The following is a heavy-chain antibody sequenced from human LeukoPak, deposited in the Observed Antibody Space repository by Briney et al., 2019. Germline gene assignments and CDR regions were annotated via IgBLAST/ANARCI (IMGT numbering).Heavy chain of an antibody. Sequence: PSETLSLTCAVYGGSFSGYYWSWIRQPPGQGLEWIGEINHSESTNYNPSLKSRVTISVDTSKNQVSLKLSSVTAADTAVYYCARGNYYDSSGYYYRMYYFDYWGQGTLVTVSS. CDR1: GGSFSGYY. CDR2: INHSEST. V-gene: IGHV4-34*01. CDR3: ARGNYYDSSGYYYRMYYFDY. D-gene: IGHD3-22*01. J-gene: IGHJ4*02.